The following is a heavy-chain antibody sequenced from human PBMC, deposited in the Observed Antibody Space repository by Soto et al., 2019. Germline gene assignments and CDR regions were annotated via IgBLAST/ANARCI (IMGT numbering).Heavy chain of an antibody. CDR2: ISAYNGNT. D-gene: IGHD3-10*01. J-gene: IGHJ4*02. CDR3: ARVITMVRGVITYFDY. V-gene: IGHV1-18*01. CDR1: GYTFTSYG. Sequence: ASVKVSCKASGYTFTSYGISWVRQAPGQGLEWMGWISAYNGNTNYAQKLQGRVTMTTDTSTSTAYMELRSLRSDDTAVHYCARVITMVRGVITYFDYWGQGTLVTVSS.